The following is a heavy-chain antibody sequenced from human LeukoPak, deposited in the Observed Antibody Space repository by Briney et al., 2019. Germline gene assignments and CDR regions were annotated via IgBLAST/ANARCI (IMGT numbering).Heavy chain of an antibody. D-gene: IGHD4-17*01. Sequence: GGSLRLSCAASGFTFSSYWMSWVRQAPGKGLEWVSNIKQDGSAKYYVDSVKGRFTISRDNAKNSLYLQMNSLRAEDTTVYYCARPDSGEFDYWGQGTLVTVPS. CDR1: GFTFSSYW. CDR3: ARPDSGEFDY. V-gene: IGHV3-7*04. J-gene: IGHJ4*02. CDR2: IKQDGSAK.